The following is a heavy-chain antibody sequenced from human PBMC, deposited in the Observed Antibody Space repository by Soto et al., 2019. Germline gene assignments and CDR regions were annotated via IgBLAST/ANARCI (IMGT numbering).Heavy chain of an antibody. J-gene: IGHJ4*02. CDR2: INHSGST. D-gene: IGHD6-19*01. CDR1: GGSFSGYY. Sequence: PSETLSLTCAVYGGSFSGYYWSWIRQPPGKGLEWIGEINHSGSTNYNPSLKSRVTISVDTSKNQFSLKLSSVTAADTAVYYCARLVAGTRNVYYFDYWGQGTLVTVSS. V-gene: IGHV4-34*01. CDR3: ARLVAGTRNVYYFDY.